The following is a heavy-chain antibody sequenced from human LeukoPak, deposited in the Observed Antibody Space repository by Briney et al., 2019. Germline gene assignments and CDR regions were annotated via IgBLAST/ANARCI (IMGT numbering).Heavy chain of an antibody. D-gene: IGHD3-10*01. J-gene: IGHJ4*02. V-gene: IGHV4-59*01. CDR3: ARAGTMVRGVGGPFMTDY. CDR2: IYYSGST. Sequence: PSETLSLTCTVSGGSISSYYWSWIRQPPGKGLEWIGYIYYSGSTNYNPSLKSRVTISVDTSKNQFSLKLSSVTAADTAVYYCARAGTMVRGVGGPFMTDYWGQGTLVTVSS. CDR1: GGSISSYY.